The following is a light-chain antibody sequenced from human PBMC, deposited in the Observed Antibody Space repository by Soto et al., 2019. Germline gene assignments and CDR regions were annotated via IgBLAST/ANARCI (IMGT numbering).Light chain of an antibody. CDR2: SAS. J-gene: IGKJ4*01. CDR1: PGISTF. Sequence: DIQLTQSPSIVSASVGDRVTITCRASPGISTFLAWYRHKPGKAPDLLVFSASTLETGVPSRFSGSGSETEFTLTISSLQPEDSATYYCQQSYSTPLTFGGGTKVEIK. V-gene: IGKV1-9*01. CDR3: QQSYSTPLT.